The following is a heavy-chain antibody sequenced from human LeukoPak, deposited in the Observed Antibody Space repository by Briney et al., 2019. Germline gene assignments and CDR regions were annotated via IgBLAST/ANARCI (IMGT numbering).Heavy chain of an antibody. CDR2: IYYSGST. V-gene: IGHV4-30-4*01. J-gene: IGHJ4*02. D-gene: IGHD1-20*01. CDR1: GGSISSGDYY. Sequence: KTSETLSLTCTVSGGSISSGDYYWSWIRQPPGKGLEWIGYIYYSGSTYYNPSLSSRVTTSVDTSKNQFSLRLNSVTAADTAVYFCARDPGYTANWNYFDYWGQGALVTVSS. CDR3: ARDPGYTANWNYFDY.